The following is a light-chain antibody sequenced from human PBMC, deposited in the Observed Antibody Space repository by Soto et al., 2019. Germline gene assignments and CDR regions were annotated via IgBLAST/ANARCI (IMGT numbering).Light chain of an antibody. CDR1: QSVSSN. CDR3: QQYRSWPRT. Sequence: TLSVSPGERATLSCRASQSVSSNLAWYQQKPGQAPRLLIYGASTRATDMPGRFSGRGAGAEFTLTISSLQSEDFAVYYCQQYRSWPRTFGQGTKVDIK. J-gene: IGKJ1*01. CDR2: GAS. V-gene: IGKV3-15*01.